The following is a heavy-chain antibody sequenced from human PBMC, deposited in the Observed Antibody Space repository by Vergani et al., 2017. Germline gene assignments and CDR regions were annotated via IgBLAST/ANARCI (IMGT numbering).Heavy chain of an antibody. J-gene: IGHJ3*02. CDR2: IDYSGST. V-gene: IGHV4-39*07. D-gene: IGHD2-21*01. CDR1: GGSISSSSYY. CDR3: ASPTMVVRDAFDI. Sequence: QLQLQESGTGLVKPSQTLSLTCTVPGGSISSSSYYWGWFRQPPGKGLEWLGSIDYSGSTYYNPSLKSRVTIPVDTSKNQFSLKLSSVTAADTAVYYWASPTMVVRDAFDIWGQGTMVTVSS.